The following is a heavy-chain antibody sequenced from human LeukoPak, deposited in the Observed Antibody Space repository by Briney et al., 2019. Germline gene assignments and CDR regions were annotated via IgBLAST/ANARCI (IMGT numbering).Heavy chain of an antibody. CDR1: GYSISSGYY. D-gene: IGHD1-14*01. CDR2: IYHSGST. V-gene: IGHV4-38-2*01. CDR3: ARSGMTGGDY. Sequence: SETLSLTCAVSGYSISSGYYWGWIRQPPGKGLEWIGSIYHSGSTYYNPSLKSRVTISVDTSKNQFTLKLSSVTAADTAVYYCARSGMTGGDYWGQGTLVTVSS. J-gene: IGHJ4*02.